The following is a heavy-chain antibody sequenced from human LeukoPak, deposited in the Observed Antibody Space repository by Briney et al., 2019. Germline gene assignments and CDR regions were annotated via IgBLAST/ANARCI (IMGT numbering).Heavy chain of an antibody. J-gene: IGHJ5*02. CDR3: ARGGASAAARRFDP. CDR1: GGTFSSYA. V-gene: IGHV1-69*01. D-gene: IGHD6-13*01. CDR2: IIPIFGTA. Sequence: SVKVSCKASGGTFSSYAISWVRQAPGQGLEWMGGIIPIFGTANYAQKFQGRVTITADESTSTAYMELSSLRSEDTAVYYCARGGASAAARRFDPWGQGTLVTVSS.